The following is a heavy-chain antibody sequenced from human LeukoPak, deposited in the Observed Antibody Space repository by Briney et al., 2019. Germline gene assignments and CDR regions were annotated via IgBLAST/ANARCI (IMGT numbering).Heavy chain of an antibody. V-gene: IGHV3-74*01. CDR2: INSDGSST. D-gene: IGHD5-12*01. CDR3: ARAGYSGYERDYYGMDV. J-gene: IGHJ6*04. Sequence: GGSLRLSCAASGFTFSSYWMHWVRQAPGKGLVWVSRINSDGSSTSYADSVKGRFTISRDNAKNTLYLRMNSLRAEDTAVYYCARAGYSGYERDYYGMDVWGKGTTVTVSS. CDR1: GFTFSSYW.